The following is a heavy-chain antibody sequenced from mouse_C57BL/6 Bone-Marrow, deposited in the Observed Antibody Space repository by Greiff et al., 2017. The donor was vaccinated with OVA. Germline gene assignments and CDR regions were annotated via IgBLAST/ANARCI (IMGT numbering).Heavy chain of an antibody. V-gene: IGHV1-74*01. D-gene: IGHD2-2*01. Sequence: QVQLQQSGAELVKPGASVTVSCKASGYTFTSYWMHWVKQRPGQGLEWIGRIHPSDSDTNSNQKFKGKATLTVDKSSSTAYMQLSNMTSEDSAVYYCAILVTTGYYYDMDYWGQGTSVTVSS. J-gene: IGHJ4*01. CDR2: IHPSDSDT. CDR3: AILVTTGYYYDMDY. CDR1: GYTFTSYW.